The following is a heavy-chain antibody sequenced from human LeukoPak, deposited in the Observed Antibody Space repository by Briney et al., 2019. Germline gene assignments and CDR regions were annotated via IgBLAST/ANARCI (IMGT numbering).Heavy chain of an antibody. Sequence: GRSLRLSCAASGFTFSDYAIHWVRQAPGKGLEWVSVISNVGGSKHYADSVKGRFTISRDNSKNTLYLQMNSLRAEDTAVYYCAKDSSADDSSGYSYYFDYWGQGTLVTVSS. CDR3: AKDSSADDSSGYSYYFDY. V-gene: IGHV3-30-3*01. D-gene: IGHD3-22*01. CDR1: GFTFSDYA. CDR2: ISNVGGSK. J-gene: IGHJ4*02.